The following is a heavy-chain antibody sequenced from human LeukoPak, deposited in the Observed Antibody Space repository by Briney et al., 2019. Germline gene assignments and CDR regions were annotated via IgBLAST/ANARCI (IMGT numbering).Heavy chain of an antibody. D-gene: IGHD5-12*01. CDR2: MSYDGSDR. CDR1: GFTFSTYA. CDR3: ARSRWLRSSPNKDYFDY. V-gene: IGHV3-30-3*01. Sequence: GGSLRLSCAASGFTFSTYAMHWVRQAPGKGLEWVAGMSYDGSDRYYADSVKGRFTISRDNSENTLSLQMNSLRAEDTAVYYCARSRWLRSSPNKDYFDYWGQGTLVTVSS. J-gene: IGHJ4*02.